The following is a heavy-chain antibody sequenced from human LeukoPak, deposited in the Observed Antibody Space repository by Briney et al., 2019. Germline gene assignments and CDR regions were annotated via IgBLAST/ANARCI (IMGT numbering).Heavy chain of an antibody. D-gene: IGHD3-3*01. CDR3: AKEKIRFFDY. Sequence: GGSLRLSCAASGFTFSHFWMSWVRQAPGKGLEWVSAISGSGGSTYYADSVKGRFTISRDNSKNTLYLQMNSLRAEDTAVYYCAKEKIRFFDYWGQGTLVTVSS. CDR1: GFTFSHFW. V-gene: IGHV3-23*01. J-gene: IGHJ4*02. CDR2: ISGSGGST.